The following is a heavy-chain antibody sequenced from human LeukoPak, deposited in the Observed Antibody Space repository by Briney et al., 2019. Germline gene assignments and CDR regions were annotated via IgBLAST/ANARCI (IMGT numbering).Heavy chain of an antibody. CDR3: AKVGSSGWYLFMAFDY. Sequence: AGGSLRLSCAASGFTFSSYAMSWVRQAPGKGLEWVSAISGSGGSTYYADSVKGRFTISRDNSKNTLYLQMNSLRAEDTAVYYCAKVGSSGWYLFMAFDYWGQGTLVTVSS. J-gene: IGHJ4*02. V-gene: IGHV3-23*01. CDR1: GFTFSSYA. CDR2: ISGSGGST. D-gene: IGHD6-19*01.